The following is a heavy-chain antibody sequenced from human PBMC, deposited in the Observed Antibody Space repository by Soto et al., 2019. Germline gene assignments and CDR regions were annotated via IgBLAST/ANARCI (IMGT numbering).Heavy chain of an antibody. Sequence: QVQLVQSGAEVKKPGSSVKVSCKASGGTFDSYVISWLRQAPGQGLAWMGGIMPIFGTPNYAQKFRGRVTISADESTSTAYLELSSLTSDDTAVYYCARVHSSGIFYFVDPWGQGTLVTVSS. D-gene: IGHD3-10*01. J-gene: IGHJ5*02. V-gene: IGHV1-69*01. CDR2: IMPIFGTP. CDR3: ARVHSSGIFYFVDP. CDR1: GGTFDSYV.